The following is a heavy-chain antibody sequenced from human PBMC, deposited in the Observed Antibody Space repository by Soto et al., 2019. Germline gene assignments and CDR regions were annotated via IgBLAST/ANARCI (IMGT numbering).Heavy chain of an antibody. D-gene: IGHD6-6*01. CDR1: GYTFTSYC. V-gene: IGHV1-18*01. J-gene: IGHJ6*02. CDR3: VRARHSIARYYYYYGMDV. Sequence: ASVKVSCKASGYTFTSYCIISVRHAPGQGLEWMGWISAYNGNTNYAQKLQGWVTMTTDTSISTAYMELSRLRSDDTAVYYCVRARHSIARYYYYYGMDVWGQGTTVTVSS. CDR2: ISAYNGNT.